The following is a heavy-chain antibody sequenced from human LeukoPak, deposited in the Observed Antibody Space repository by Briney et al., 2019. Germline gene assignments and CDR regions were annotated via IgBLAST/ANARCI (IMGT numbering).Heavy chain of an antibody. CDR3: ARGPTTGTPGDWFDP. D-gene: IGHD1-1*01. Sequence: GASVKVSCKASGYTFTGYYMHWVRQAPGQGLEWMGWINPNSGGTNYAQKFQGRVTMTRDTSISTAYMELSRLRSDDTAVYYCARGPTTGTPGDWFDPWGQGTLVTVSS. V-gene: IGHV1-2*02. J-gene: IGHJ5*02. CDR1: GYTFTGYY. CDR2: INPNSGGT.